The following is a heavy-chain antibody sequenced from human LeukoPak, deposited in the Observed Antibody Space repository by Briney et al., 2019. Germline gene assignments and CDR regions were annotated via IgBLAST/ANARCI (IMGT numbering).Heavy chain of an antibody. CDR1: GFPFGSYT. CDR2: ISGSGSNT. V-gene: IGHV3-23*01. Sequence: PGGSLRLSCAASGFPFGSYTMSWVRQAPGKGLEWVSTISGSGSNTYYADSVKGRFTISRDNSKNTLYLQANSLRAEDTAVYYCAKHIATAGIQYFLHWGQGALVTVSS. D-gene: IGHD6-13*01. J-gene: IGHJ1*01. CDR3: AKHIATAGIQYFLH.